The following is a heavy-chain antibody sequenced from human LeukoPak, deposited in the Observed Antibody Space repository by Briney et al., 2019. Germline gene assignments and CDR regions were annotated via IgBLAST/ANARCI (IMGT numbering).Heavy chain of an antibody. Sequence: GGSLRLSCAASGFTVSNSAMSWFRQAPGKGLEWVSAISGSGGSTYYADSVKGRFTISRDNSKNTLYLQMNSLRAEDTAVYYCATPMGVRPSGYWGQGTLVTVSS. V-gene: IGHV3-23*01. J-gene: IGHJ4*02. D-gene: IGHD3-10*01. CDR2: ISGSGGST. CDR1: GFTVSNSA. CDR3: ATPMGVRPSGY.